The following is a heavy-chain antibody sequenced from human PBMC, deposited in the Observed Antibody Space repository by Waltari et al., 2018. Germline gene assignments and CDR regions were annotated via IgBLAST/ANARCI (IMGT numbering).Heavy chain of an antibody. CDR3: AREGWRQSSGQTPSGFDP. Sequence: EVQLVASGGGLVQPGGSLRLSCAASGFTFSSYWMSWVRQAPGKGLEWVANIKQDGSEKYEVDSVKGRFNISGDNAKNTLDLEMNSLRAEDTVVYYCAREGWRQSSGQTPSGFDPGGQGTLVTVSS. CDR1: GFTFSSYW. J-gene: IGHJ5*02. D-gene: IGHD3-22*01. V-gene: IGHV3-7*01. CDR2: IKQDGSEK.